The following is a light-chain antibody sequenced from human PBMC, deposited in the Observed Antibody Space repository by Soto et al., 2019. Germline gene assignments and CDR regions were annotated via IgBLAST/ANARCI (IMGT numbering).Light chain of an antibody. V-gene: IGLV2-14*03. CDR3: SSYSSTRV. CDR1: SSDLGGYNF. Sequence: QSVLTQPASVSGSPGQSITISCTGTSSDLGGYNFVSWYQQYPGKAPKVIIYDDTNRPLGVSNRFSASKSGNTASLTISGLQSEDEADYYCSSYSSTRVFGSGTKLTVL. J-gene: IGLJ1*01. CDR2: DDT.